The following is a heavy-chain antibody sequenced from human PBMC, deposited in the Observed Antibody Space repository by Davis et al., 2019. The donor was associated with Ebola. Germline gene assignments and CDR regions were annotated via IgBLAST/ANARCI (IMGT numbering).Heavy chain of an antibody. CDR3: ARAGCHEVLDY. CDR1: GFTFRNYA. V-gene: IGHV3-30*04. CDR2: VSHSERET. J-gene: IGHJ4*02. D-gene: IGHD3-3*01. Sequence: PGGSLRLSCVASGFTFRNYAMHWVRQAPGKGLEWVAVVSHSERETFYADSVKGRFTISRDNSENTRYLQMNSLTADDTALYYCARAGCHEVLDYWGQGTPVTVSS.